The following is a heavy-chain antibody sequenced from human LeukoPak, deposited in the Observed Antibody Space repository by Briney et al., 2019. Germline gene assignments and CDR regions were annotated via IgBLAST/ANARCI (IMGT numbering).Heavy chain of an antibody. Sequence: PGGSLRLSCVASGFTFDDYGISWVRQAPGKGLEWVSRIHWNSGSTRYADSVKGRFTISRDNSKNTLYLQMNSLRAENTAVYYCAKPHSGSYLYYFDYWGQGTLVTV. CDR2: IHWNSGST. CDR1: GFTFDDYG. V-gene: IGHV3-20*04. D-gene: IGHD1-26*01. CDR3: AKPHSGSYLYYFDY. J-gene: IGHJ4*02.